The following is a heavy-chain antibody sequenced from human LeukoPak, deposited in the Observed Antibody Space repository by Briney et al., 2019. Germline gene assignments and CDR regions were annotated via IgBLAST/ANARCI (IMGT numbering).Heavy chain of an antibody. V-gene: IGHV4-59*01. CDR1: GGSISRYY. J-gene: IGHJ4*02. CDR2: IYYSGST. CDR3: ARQYISTWPVQAGYYFDY. D-gene: IGHD6-13*01. Sequence: SETLSLTCTVSGGSISRYYWSWIRQPPGKGLEWIGYIYYSGSTNYNPSLKSRVTISVDTSKNQFSLRLSSVTAADTAVYYCARQYISTWPVQAGYYFDYWGQGTLVTVSS.